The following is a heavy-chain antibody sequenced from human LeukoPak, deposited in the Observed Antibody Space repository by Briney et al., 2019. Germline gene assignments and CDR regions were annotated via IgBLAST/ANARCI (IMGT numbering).Heavy chain of an antibody. V-gene: IGHV3-23*01. CDR1: GFTFSSYG. D-gene: IGHD3-22*01. CDR3: AKDRFYDSSHYYYMDV. J-gene: IGHJ6*03. Sequence: GGTLRLSCAASGFTFSSYGMSWVRQAPGRGLEWVSAISGSGGSTYYADSVKGRFTISRDNSKNTLYLQMNSLRAEDTAVYYCAKDRFYDSSHYYYMDVWGKGTTVTISS. CDR2: ISGSGGST.